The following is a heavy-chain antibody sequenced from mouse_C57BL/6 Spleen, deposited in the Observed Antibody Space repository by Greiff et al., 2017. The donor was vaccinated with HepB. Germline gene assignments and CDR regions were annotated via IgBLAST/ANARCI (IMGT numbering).Heavy chain of an antibody. CDR3: AREDDGVFDY. CDR1: GFTFSDYY. J-gene: IGHJ2*01. CDR2: INYDGSST. V-gene: IGHV5-16*01. D-gene: IGHD2-12*01. Sequence: EVQRVESEGGLVQPGSSMKLSCTASGFTFSDYYMAWVRQVPEKGLEWVANINYDGSSTYYLDSLKSRFIISRDNAKNILYLQMSSLKSEDTATYYCAREDDGVFDYWGQGTTLTVSS.